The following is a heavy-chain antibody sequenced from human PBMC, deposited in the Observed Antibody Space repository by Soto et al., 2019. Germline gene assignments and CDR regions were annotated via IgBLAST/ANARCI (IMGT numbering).Heavy chain of an antibody. D-gene: IGHD1-26*01. CDR3: AREKTVGGIRLDN. Sequence: QVQLVESGGGVVLPGRSLRLSCAASGFTFTNYPMHWVGQAPGKGLEWVAVVSHDGINTYYADSVKGRFTISRDNSKNTLYLQLNSLRTEDTAVFYCAREKTVGGIRLDNWGQGTLVTVSS. J-gene: IGHJ4*02. CDR2: VSHDGINT. CDR1: GFTFTNYP. V-gene: IGHV3-30-3*01.